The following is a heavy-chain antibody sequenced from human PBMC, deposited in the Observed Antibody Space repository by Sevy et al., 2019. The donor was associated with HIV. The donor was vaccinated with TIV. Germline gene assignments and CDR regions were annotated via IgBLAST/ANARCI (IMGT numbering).Heavy chain of an antibody. J-gene: IGHJ1*01. D-gene: IGHD3-16*01. V-gene: IGHV3-15*01. Sequence: GGSLRLSCAASGFTFTNVLMSWVRQAPGKGLEWVALIKSKTDGGTTDYAAPVRGRLTISRDNSKNKLYLQMNSLKTEDTAVYYCTTGGSLFQHWGQGTLVTVSS. CDR3: TTGGSLFQH. CDR2: IKSKTDGGTT. CDR1: GFTFTNVL.